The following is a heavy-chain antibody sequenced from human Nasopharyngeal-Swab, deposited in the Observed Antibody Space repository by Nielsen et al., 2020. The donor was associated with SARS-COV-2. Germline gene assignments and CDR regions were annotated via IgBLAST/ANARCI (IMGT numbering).Heavy chain of an antibody. CDR2: TYYRSKWHN. V-gene: IGHV6-1*01. D-gene: IGHD3-16*01. Sequence: SETLSLTCAISGDSVSSNSAAWNWIRQSPSRGLEWLGRTYYRSKWHNDYAVSVKSRITINPDTSKNQFSLQLNSVTPEDTAVYYCARAKDLWLPGVGDYYYYYYGMDVWGQGTTVTVSS. CDR1: GDSVSSNSAA. CDR3: ARAKDLWLPGVGDYYYYYYGMDV. J-gene: IGHJ6*02.